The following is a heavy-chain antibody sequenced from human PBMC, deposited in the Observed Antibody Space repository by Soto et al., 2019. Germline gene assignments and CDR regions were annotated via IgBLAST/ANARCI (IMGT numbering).Heavy chain of an antibody. CDR3: ARGGSDSWCYQYYFDY. Sequence: QVQLVQSGAEVKKPGSSVKVSCKASGGTFSSYTISWVRQAPGQGVEWMGRIIPILGIAKYAQKFQGRVTSAEDKSTSTAYMELSRLRSEDTAVYCCARGGSDSWCYQYYFDYWGQGTLVTVSS. CDR1: GGTFSSYT. J-gene: IGHJ4*02. CDR2: IIPILGIA. D-gene: IGHD1-26*01. V-gene: IGHV1-69*02.